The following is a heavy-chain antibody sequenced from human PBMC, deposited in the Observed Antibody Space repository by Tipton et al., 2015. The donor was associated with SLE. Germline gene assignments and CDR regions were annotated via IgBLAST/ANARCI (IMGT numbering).Heavy chain of an antibody. V-gene: IGHV4-61*02. D-gene: IGHD6-6*01. Sequence: TLSLTCTVSGGSITSGSYYWSWIRQPAGKGLEWIGRIYSSGSTNSNPSLRSRVTISVDTSKNQFSLKLSSVTAADTAVYYCAREGISSESVDFWGQGTLVTVSS. CDR1: GGSITSGSYY. CDR2: IYSSGST. CDR3: AREGISSESVDF. J-gene: IGHJ4*02.